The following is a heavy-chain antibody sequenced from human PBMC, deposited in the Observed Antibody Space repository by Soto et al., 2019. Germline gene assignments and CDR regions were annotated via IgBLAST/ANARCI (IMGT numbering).Heavy chain of an antibody. J-gene: IGHJ1*01. D-gene: IGHD1-1*01. V-gene: IGHV1-18*01. CDR1: GYNFFDYG. CDR3: ARGRTVSSIGPLLV. Sequence: QIQLVQSGAEVKKPGASVKVSCKASGYNFFDYGVSWVRQAPGQGLEWMGWVSPKSGNTDYARKVQSRVTMTTDTSTRTDSMELRGLTSDDSAGNYCARGRTVSSIGPLLVWGQGTQVIVPS. CDR2: VSPKSGNT.